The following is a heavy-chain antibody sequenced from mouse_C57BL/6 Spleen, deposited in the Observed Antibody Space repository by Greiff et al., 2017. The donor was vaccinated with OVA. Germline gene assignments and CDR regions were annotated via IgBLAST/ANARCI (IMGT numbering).Heavy chain of an antibody. D-gene: IGHD2-4*01. CDR1: GFSFNTYA. J-gene: IGHJ3*01. V-gene: IGHV10-1*01. CDR2: IRSKSNNYAT. Sequence: EVKLMQPGGGLVQPKGSLKLSCAASGFSFNTYAMNWVRQAPGKGFDWVVRIRSKSNNYATNYADSVKARFTISKDDSGSMLYLQMNNLKTEDTAVYYCVRHYDYGKAFAYWGQGTMLTVSA. CDR3: VRHYDYGKAFAY.